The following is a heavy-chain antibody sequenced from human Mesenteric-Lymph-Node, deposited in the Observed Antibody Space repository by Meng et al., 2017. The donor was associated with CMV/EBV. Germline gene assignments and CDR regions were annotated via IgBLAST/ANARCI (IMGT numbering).Heavy chain of an antibody. CDR3: ARLFDN. CDR2: VYYTGTT. J-gene: IGHJ4*02. CDR1: GYSISSGYY. Sequence: SETLSLTCTVSGYSISSGYYWGWIRQPPGKGLEWIGSVYYTGTTYYNPSLTTRVTMSVDTSKNQFSLRLNSVTAADTAVYHSARLFDNWGQGTLVTVSS. V-gene: IGHV4-38-2*02.